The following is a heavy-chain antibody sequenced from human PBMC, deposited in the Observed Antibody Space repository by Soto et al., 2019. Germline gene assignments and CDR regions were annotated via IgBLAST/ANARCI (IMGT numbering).Heavy chain of an antibody. V-gene: IGHV2-5*01. Sequence: SCPTLVNPTQTLTLTCIFSGFSLRTSGVGVGWIRQPPGKALEWLGFIYWNDDKRYSPSLKSRLTITKDTSKNQVVLTMTNMDPVDTATYYCAKSGSSGWYGWFDPWGQGTLVTVSS. J-gene: IGHJ5*02. CDR3: AKSGSSGWYGWFDP. CDR2: IYWNDDK. CDR1: GFSLRTSGVG. D-gene: IGHD6-19*01.